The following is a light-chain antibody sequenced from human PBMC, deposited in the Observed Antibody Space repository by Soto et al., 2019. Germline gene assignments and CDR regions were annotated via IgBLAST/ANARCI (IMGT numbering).Light chain of an antibody. J-gene: IGLJ1*01. V-gene: IGLV2-11*01. CDR2: DVS. CDR3: CSYAGSPRYV. CDR1: SSDVGGYNY. Sequence: QSALTQPRSVSGSPGQSVTISCTGTSSDVGGYNYVSWYQQHPGKAPKVLIYDVSERPSGVPDRFSGSKSGNTASLTISGVQAEDEADYCCSYAGSPRYVLGTGTKLTVL.